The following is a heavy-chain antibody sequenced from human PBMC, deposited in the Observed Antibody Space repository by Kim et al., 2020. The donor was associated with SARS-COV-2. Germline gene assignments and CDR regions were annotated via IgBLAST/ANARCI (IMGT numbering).Heavy chain of an antibody. Sequence: SDIRYSPSFQGQVTISADKSISTAYLQWSYLKASDTAMYYCAKQAKQAYFDYWGQGALVTVSS. CDR3: AKQAKQAYFDY. J-gene: IGHJ4*02. CDR2: SDI. V-gene: IGHV5-51*01.